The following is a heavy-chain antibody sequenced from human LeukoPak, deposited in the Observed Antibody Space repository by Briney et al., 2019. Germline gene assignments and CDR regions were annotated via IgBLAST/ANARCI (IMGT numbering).Heavy chain of an antibody. Sequence: SVKVSCKASGGTFCSYAISWVRQAPGQGLEWMGGIIPIFGTANYAQKFQGRVTITTDESTSTAYMELSSLRSEDTAVYYCARGVVVVPAASYYFDYWGQGTLVTVSS. J-gene: IGHJ4*02. V-gene: IGHV1-69*05. CDR3: ARGVVVVPAASYYFDY. CDR1: GGTFCSYA. D-gene: IGHD2-2*01. CDR2: IIPIFGTA.